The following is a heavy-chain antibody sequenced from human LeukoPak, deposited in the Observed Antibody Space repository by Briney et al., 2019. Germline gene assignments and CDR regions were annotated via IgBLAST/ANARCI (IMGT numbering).Heavy chain of an antibody. CDR1: GFTFSSYW. J-gene: IGHJ4*02. V-gene: IGHV3-74*01. D-gene: IGHD5-12*01. CDR2: INSDGSST. CDR3: AKLGHSGYGPRFDY. Sequence: GGSLRLSCAASGFTFSSYWMHWVRQAPGKGLVWVSRINSDGSSTSYADSVKGRFTISRDNSKNTLYLQMNSLRAEDTAVYYCAKLGHSGYGPRFDYWGQGTLVTVSS.